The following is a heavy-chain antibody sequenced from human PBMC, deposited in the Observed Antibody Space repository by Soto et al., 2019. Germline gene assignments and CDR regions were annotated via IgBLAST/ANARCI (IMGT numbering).Heavy chain of an antibody. CDR3: ATYTAYAKYFLDY. V-gene: IGHV4-30-2*01. D-gene: IGHD5-12*01. J-gene: IGHJ4*02. Sequence: PSETLSLTCAVSGVSITTNGFSWHWIRQPPGKGLEWIGCIYPSGTIFYNPSLSSRVSISFDTSNNQFSLRLRSVTAADTAVYYGATYTAYAKYFLDYWGRGTLVTVSS. CDR1: GVSITTNGFS. CDR2: IYPSGTI.